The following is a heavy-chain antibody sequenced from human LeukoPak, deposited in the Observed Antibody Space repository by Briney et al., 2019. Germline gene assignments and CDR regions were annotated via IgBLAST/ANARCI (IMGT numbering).Heavy chain of an antibody. V-gene: IGHV4-59*01. Sequence: PSETLSLTCTVSGGSISSYYWSWLRQPPGKGLEWIGYIYYSGSTNYNPSLKSRVTISVDTSKNQFSLKLSSVTAADTAVYYCARVMVGATYAYDIWGQGTMVTVSS. CDR2: IYYSGST. CDR1: GGSISSYY. J-gene: IGHJ3*02. D-gene: IGHD1-26*01. CDR3: ARVMVGATYAYDI.